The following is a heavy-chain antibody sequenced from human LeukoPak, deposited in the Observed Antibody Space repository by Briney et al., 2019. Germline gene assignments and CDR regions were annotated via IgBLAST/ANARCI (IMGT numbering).Heavy chain of an antibody. J-gene: IGHJ4*02. CDR1: GGSISSYY. Sequence: SETLSLTCTVSGGSISSYYWSWIRQPPGKGLERIGYIYYSGSTNYNPSLKSRVTISVDTSKNQFSLKLSSVTAADTAVYYCARSPNGGNSDYWGQGTLVTVSS. D-gene: IGHD4-23*01. CDR3: ARSPNGGNSDY. CDR2: IYYSGST. V-gene: IGHV4-59*08.